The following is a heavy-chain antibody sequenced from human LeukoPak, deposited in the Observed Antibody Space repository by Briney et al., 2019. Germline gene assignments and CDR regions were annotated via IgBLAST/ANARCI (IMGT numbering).Heavy chain of an antibody. J-gene: IGHJ4*02. V-gene: IGHV5-51*01. CDR2: IYPGDCDT. CDR1: GYSFTTYW. D-gene: IGHD2-2*01. Sequence: GESLQISCRCSGYSFTTYWSGWVRQMPGKGLEWMGIIYPGDCDTRYTPSFQGQVPLSADQYINNAFLQWSSLKASDTAMYYCARRQGCTSSSCPPDYWGQGTLVTVSP. CDR3: ARRQGCTSSSCPPDY.